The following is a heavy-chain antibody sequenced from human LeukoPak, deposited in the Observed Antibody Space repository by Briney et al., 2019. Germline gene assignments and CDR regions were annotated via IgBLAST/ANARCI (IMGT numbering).Heavy chain of an antibody. V-gene: IGHV3-30*18. CDR3: AKHYDYWSGYIRGFDS. CDR1: GFTFITSS. D-gene: IGHD3-3*01. J-gene: IGHJ5*01. Sequence: GGSLRLSCVASGFTFITSSMHWVRQAPGKGLEWVAVTSYDGRSENYAESVKGRFSISRDNSNNTVYLQMSSLGPQDTAVYYCAKHYDYWSGYIRGFDSWGQGTLVTVSS. CDR2: TSYDGRSE.